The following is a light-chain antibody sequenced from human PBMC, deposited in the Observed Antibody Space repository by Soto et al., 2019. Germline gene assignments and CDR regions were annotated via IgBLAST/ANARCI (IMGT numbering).Light chain of an antibody. Sequence: QSALTQPASVSGSPGQSITISCTGTSSDVGGYDSVCWYQQHPGKAPKVMIYGVTNRPSGVSDRFSGSKSGNTASLTISGLRAEDEADYYCSSFTSSITYVFRTGTKVTVL. CDR1: SSDVGGYDS. V-gene: IGLV2-14*01. CDR3: SSFTSSITYV. CDR2: GVT. J-gene: IGLJ1*01.